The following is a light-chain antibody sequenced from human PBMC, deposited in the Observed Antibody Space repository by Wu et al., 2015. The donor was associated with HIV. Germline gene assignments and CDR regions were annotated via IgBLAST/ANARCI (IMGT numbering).Light chain of an antibody. CDR2: GAS. CDR3: HQFDNSPLT. CDR1: QSVSSN. Sequence: EIVMTQSPATLSVSPGERATLSCRASQSVSSNLAWYQQKPGQAPRLLIYGASTRATGIPARFSGSGSGTEFTLTINRLEPEDFALYICHQFDNSPLTFGRGTRVEMK. J-gene: IGKJ4*01. V-gene: IGKV3-15*01.